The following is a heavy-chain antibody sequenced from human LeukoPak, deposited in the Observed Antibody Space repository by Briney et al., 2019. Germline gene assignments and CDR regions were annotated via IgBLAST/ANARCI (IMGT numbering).Heavy chain of an antibody. CDR3: ARHQWVPAFDV. V-gene: IGHV4-59*08. Sequence: KSSETLSLTCTVSGDSISGFYWSWIRQSPGKGLEWIGYMHYTGSTNYNPSLKSRVSITVDTSRNEFSLKLSSMTAADTAVYYCARHQWVPAFDVWGHGTMVTVSS. CDR1: GDSISGFY. CDR2: MHYTGST. J-gene: IGHJ3*01. D-gene: IGHD1-26*01.